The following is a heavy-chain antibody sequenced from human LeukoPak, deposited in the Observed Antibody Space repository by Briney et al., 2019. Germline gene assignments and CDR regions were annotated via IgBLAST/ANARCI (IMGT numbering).Heavy chain of an antibody. CDR1: GFTFSSYW. CDR2: IKPDGSAK. Sequence: GGSLRLSCAASGFTFSSYWMTWVRQAPGKGLEWVANIKPDGSAKYYVDSVKGRFTISRDNAKNSLYLQMNSLRVEDTAIYYCASPPVVTAGNVYFRHWGQGTLVTVSS. V-gene: IGHV3-7*02. D-gene: IGHD2-2*01. J-gene: IGHJ1*01. CDR3: ASPPVVTAGNVYFRH.